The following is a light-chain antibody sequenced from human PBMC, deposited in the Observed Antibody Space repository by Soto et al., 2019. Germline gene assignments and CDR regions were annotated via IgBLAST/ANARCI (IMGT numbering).Light chain of an antibody. CDR1: TSKIGGKS. V-gene: IGLV1-44*01. CDR2: SDD. Sequence: QSVLTQPPSASATPGQRGTISCSGSTSKIGGKSVTWYQQIPGAGPKVVIHSDDQRPSGVPDRFSGSKSGTSASLAINAVQSEDEADYFCSSWGDSLTVVFGGGTKVTVL. J-gene: IGLJ2*01. CDR3: SSWGDSLTVV.